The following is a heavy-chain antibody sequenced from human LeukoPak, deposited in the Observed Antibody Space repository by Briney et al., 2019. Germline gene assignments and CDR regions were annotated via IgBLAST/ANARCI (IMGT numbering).Heavy chain of an antibody. CDR3: ARDLYDSSGYYERGLVY. V-gene: IGHV3-21*01. CDR1: GFTFSSYS. D-gene: IGHD3-22*01. Sequence: GGSLRLSCAASGFTFSSYSMNWVRQAPGKGLEWVSSISSSSSYIYYADSVKGRFTISRDNAKNSLYLQMNSLRAEDTAVYYCARDLYDSSGYYERGLVYWGQGTLVTVSS. CDR2: ISSSSSYI. J-gene: IGHJ4*02.